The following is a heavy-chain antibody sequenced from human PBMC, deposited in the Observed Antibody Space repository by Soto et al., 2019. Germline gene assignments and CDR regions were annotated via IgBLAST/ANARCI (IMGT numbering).Heavy chain of an antibody. CDR3: ARDGSPLRFDY. Sequence: VRLVQSGAEVKNPGASVKVSCEASGYSFTRYAFSWVRQAPGQGLEWMGWISAYNGETNYAQKFQGRVIMTTDMFXSTAYMELRSLRSDDTAVYYCARDGSPLRFDYWGQXTL. V-gene: IGHV1-18*01. J-gene: IGHJ4*02. CDR1: GYSFTRYA. D-gene: IGHD3-10*01. CDR2: ISAYNGET.